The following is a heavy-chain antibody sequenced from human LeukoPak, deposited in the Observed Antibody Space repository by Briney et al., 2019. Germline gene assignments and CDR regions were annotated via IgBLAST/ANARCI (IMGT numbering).Heavy chain of an antibody. J-gene: IGHJ4*02. CDR3: AKGVITMIRGVIGGDYFDY. CDR2: ISYDGSNK. CDR1: GFTFSSYA. V-gene: IGHV3-30*14. Sequence: TGGSLRLSCAASGFTFSSYAMHWVRQAPGKGLEWVAVISYDGSNKYYADSVKGRFTISRDNSKNTLYFQMNSLRAEDTAVYYCAKGVITMIRGVIGGDYFDYWGQGTLVTVSS. D-gene: IGHD3-10*01.